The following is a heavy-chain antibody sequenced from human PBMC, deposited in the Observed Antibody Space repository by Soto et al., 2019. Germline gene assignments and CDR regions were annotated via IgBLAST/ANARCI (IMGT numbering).Heavy chain of an antibody. CDR3: AHSLIPNWGSRGAFDY. D-gene: IGHD7-27*01. CDR1: GFSLSTSGVG. V-gene: IGHV2-5*02. CDR2: IYWDDDK. Sequence: QITLKASGPTLVKPTQTLTLTCTFSGFSLSTSGVGVGWIRQPQGKALEWLALIYWDDDKRYSPSLKSRLTITKDTSKNQVVLTMTNMDPVDTATYYCAHSLIPNWGSRGAFDYWGQGTLVTVSS. J-gene: IGHJ4*02.